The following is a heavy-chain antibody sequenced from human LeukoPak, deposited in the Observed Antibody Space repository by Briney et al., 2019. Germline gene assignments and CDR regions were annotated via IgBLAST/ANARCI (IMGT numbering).Heavy chain of an antibody. D-gene: IGHD6-13*01. V-gene: IGHV6-1*01. CDR2: TYYRSKWYN. Sequence: SGPGLAKPWQILSLSCAISWDTVSSNSAAWKWVRQSPSRGLEWRGRTYYRSKWYNDYAVSVKSRITIIPDTSKNQFSLQLNSVTPEDTAVYYCAGDSAAAGYFDSWGQGTLVTVSS. CDR3: AGDSAAAGYFDS. CDR1: WDTVSSNSAA. J-gene: IGHJ4*02.